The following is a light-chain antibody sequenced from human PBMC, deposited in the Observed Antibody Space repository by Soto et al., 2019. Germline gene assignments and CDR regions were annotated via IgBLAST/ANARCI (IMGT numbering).Light chain of an antibody. CDR3: QQYGSSPIT. CDR1: QRVSSSY. V-gene: IGKV3-20*01. CDR2: GAS. J-gene: IGKJ4*01. Sequence: EIVLTQSPGTPSLSPGERATQSCRASQRVSSSYLAWYQQIPGQAPSLLIFGASSRATGLPDRFSGSGSGTDFTLSISRREPEDFAVFYRQQYGSSPITFGGGTTGEIK.